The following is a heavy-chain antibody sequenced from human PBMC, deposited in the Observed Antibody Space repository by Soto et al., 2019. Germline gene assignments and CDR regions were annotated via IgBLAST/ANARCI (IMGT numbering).Heavy chain of an antibody. D-gene: IGHD3-3*01. J-gene: IGHJ4*02. CDR2: ISGSGGST. CDR1: GFTFSSYA. CDR3: AKRSEICGVVILGVDY. V-gene: IGHV3-23*01. Sequence: EVQLLESWGGLVQPGGSLRLSCAAAGFTFSSYAMSWVRQAPGTVLEWVSAISGSGGSTYYADSVKGRFTISRDNSKNTLYLQMNSLRAEDTAVYYCAKRSEICGVVILGVDYWGQGALVTVSS.